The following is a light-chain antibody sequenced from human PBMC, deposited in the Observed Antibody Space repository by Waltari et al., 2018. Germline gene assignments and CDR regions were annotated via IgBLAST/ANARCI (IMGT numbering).Light chain of an antibody. CDR3: SSQSSDNVVL. CDR2: DVS. Sequence: QSALTQPASVSGSPGQSITISCTGTSSDACGYNSVSWYQDHPGQAPKVIIYDVSDRPSGISERFSGSKSGNTASLTISGLQAEDEADYYCSSQSSDNVVLFGGGTKLTVL. J-gene: IGLJ2*01. CDR1: SSDACGYNS. V-gene: IGLV2-14*03.